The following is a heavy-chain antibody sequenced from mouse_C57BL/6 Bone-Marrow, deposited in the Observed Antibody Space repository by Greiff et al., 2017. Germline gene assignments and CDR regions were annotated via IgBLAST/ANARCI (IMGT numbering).Heavy chain of an antibody. CDR1: GYTFTSYD. V-gene: IGHV1-85*01. J-gene: IGHJ4*01. D-gene: IGHD1-1*01. CDR3: ATYYYGSSGDYYAMDY. CDR2: IYPRDGST. Sequence: QVQLQQSGPELVKPGASVKLSCKASGYTFTSYDINWVKQRPGQGLEWIGWIYPRDGSTKYNEKFKGKATFTVDTSSSTAYMELHSLTSEDSAVYFCATYYYGSSGDYYAMDYWGQGTSVTVSS.